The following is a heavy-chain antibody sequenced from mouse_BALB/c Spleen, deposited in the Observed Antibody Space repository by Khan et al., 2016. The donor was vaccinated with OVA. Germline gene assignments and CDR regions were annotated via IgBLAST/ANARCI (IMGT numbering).Heavy chain of an antibody. CDR3: ASPLYYYGYAMDY. CDR1: GLSLTNYG. J-gene: IGHJ4*01. V-gene: IGHV2-2*02. D-gene: IGHD1-1*01. Sequence: QVQLKESGPGLVQPSQSLSITCTVSGLSLTNYGIHWVRQSPGRGLEWLGVIWSGGTTDYNAPFVSRLSIIKDNSKSQVFFKMNSLQVNDTAIYYCASPLYYYGYAMDYWGQGTSVTVSS. CDR2: IWSGGTT.